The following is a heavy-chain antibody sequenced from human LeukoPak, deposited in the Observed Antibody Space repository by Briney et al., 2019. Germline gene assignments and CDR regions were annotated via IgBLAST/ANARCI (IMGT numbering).Heavy chain of an antibody. CDR1: EFPFNGYW. D-gene: IGHD1-26*01. CDR3: ARDPYSGTYGDTYYYYMDV. CDR2: INQDGSEK. V-gene: IGHV3-7*01. J-gene: IGHJ6*03. Sequence: HPGGSLRLSCAASEFPFNGYWMSWVRQAPGKGLECVANINQDGSEKYYVDSVRGRFTISRDNAKNSLYLQMNSLRAEDTAVYYCARDPYSGTYGDTYYYYMDVWGKGTTVTISS.